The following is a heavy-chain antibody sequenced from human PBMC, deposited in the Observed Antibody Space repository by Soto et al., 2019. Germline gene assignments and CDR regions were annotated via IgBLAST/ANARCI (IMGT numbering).Heavy chain of an antibody. V-gene: IGHV1-18*01. Sequence: VQLVQSGAEVKEPGASVKVSCKASGYTFVNFGITWVRQAPGQGLEWVGWISTDKGYTTYAEKFQGRVTITRDTSASTAYMELSSLRSEDTAVYYCARDVGATGDWGQGTLVTVSS. CDR1: GYTFVNFG. CDR3: ARDVGATGD. D-gene: IGHD1-26*01. CDR2: ISTDKGYT. J-gene: IGHJ4*02.